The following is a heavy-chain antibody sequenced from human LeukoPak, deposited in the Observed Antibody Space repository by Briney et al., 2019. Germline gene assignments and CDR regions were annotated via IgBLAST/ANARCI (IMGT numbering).Heavy chain of an antibody. V-gene: IGHV3-30*04. CDR2: ISYDGSNK. D-gene: IGHD6-19*01. J-gene: IGHJ4*02. CDR1: GFTFSSYA. CDR3: ARDKGRGWYGGRPPYFDY. Sequence: GGSLRLSCAASGFTFSSYAMHWVRQAPGKGLEWVAVISYDGSNKYYADSVKGRFTISRDNSKNTLYLQMNSLRAEDTAVYYWARDKGRGWYGGRPPYFDYGGQGTLVTVSS.